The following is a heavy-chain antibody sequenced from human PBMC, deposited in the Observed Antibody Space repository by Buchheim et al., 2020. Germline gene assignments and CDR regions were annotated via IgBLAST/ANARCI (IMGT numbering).Heavy chain of an antibody. CDR1: GFTFSSYS. CDR2: ISSSSSTI. Sequence: EVQLVESGGGLVQPGGSLRLSCAASGFTFSSYSMNWVRQAPGKGLEWVSYISSSSSTIYYADSVKGRFTISRDNAKNSMYLQMNSLRAEDTAVYYCARGLTWELPHFDYWGQGTL. D-gene: IGHD1-26*01. V-gene: IGHV3-48*01. J-gene: IGHJ4*02. CDR3: ARGLTWELPHFDY.